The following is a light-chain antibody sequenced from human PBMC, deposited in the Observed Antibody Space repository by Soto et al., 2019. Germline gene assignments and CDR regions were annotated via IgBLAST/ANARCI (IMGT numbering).Light chain of an antibody. Sequence: DIQMTQSPSSESAFVGDRVTITCRASQGITSWLAWYQQKPGKAPELLVYAASSLQSGVPSRFSGSGSGTDFTLTISSLQPEDSATYYCQLAASFPLIFGGGTKVEIK. CDR3: QLAASFPLI. V-gene: IGKV1-12*01. CDR2: AAS. J-gene: IGKJ4*01. CDR1: QGITSW.